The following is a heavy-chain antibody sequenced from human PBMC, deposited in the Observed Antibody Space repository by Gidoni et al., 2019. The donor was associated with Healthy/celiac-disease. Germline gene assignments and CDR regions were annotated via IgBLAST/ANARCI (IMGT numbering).Heavy chain of an antibody. J-gene: IGHJ4*02. CDR2: IKQDGSEK. D-gene: IGHD1-26*01. Sequence: EVQLVESGVGLVQPGASLRLSCVASIFTFSSYCRGWVRKAPGKGLEWVANIKQDGSEKYYVDSVKGRITIARDNAKNSLYLQMNSLRVENTAVYYCASEGSYFRDMVGSDYFHYWGQGTLVIVSS. CDR3: ASEGSYFRDMVGSDYFHY. V-gene: IGHV3-7*01. CDR1: IFTFSSYC.